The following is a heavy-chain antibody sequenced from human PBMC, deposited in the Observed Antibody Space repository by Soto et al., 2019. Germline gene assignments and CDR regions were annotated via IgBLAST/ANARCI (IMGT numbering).Heavy chain of an antibody. D-gene: IGHD2-8*01. CDR3: ITDGPDGRAY. CDR1: GFNFSSYS. CDR2: ISYDGSNK. V-gene: IGHV3-30-3*01. Sequence: GGAPRLSCAASGFNFSSYSMHLGRQAPGKGLEWVAVISYDGSNKYYADSVKGRFTISRDNSKNTLYLQMNSLKIEDTAVYYCITDGPDGRAYWGQGTQVTVSS. J-gene: IGHJ4*02.